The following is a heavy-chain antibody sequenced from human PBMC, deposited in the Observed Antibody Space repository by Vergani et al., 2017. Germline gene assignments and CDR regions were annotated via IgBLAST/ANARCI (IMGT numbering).Heavy chain of an antibody. Sequence: QITLKESGPTLVKPTQTLTLTCTFSGFSLSTSGVGVGWIRQPPGKALEWLALIYWNDDKRYSPSLKSRLTITKDTSKNQVVLTMTNMAPVDTATYYCTHSGRFGYFIDYWGQGTRVTVSS. CDR3: THSGRFGYFIDY. J-gene: IGHJ4*02. D-gene: IGHD6-25*01. CDR1: GFSLSTSGVG. CDR2: IYWNDDK. V-gene: IGHV2-5*01.